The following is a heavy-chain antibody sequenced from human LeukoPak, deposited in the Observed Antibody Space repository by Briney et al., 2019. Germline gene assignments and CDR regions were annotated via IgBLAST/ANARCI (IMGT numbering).Heavy chain of an antibody. Sequence: SETLSLTCAVSGGSISSSNRWSWVRQPPGKGLEWIGEIYHSGSTNYNPSLKSRVTISVDKSKNQFSLKLSSVTAADTAVYYCASGTSSNYYYYYYGMDVWGQGTTVTVSS. CDR3: ASGTSSNYYYYYYGMDV. CDR1: GGSISSSNR. J-gene: IGHJ6*02. D-gene: IGHD2-2*01. CDR2: IYHSGST. V-gene: IGHV4-4*02.